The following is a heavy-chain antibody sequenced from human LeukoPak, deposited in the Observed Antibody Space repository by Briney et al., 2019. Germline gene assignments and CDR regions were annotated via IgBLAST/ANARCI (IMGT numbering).Heavy chain of an antibody. D-gene: IGHD2-15*01. CDR1: GYTFTGYY. J-gene: IGHJ6*02. Sequence: ASVKVSCKASGYTFTGYYMHWVRQAPGQGLEWMGWINPNSGGTNYAQKFQGWVTMTTDTSTSTAYMELRSLRSDDTAVYYCARGRGGTQPYYYYGMDVWGQGTTVTVSS. V-gene: IGHV1-2*04. CDR2: INPNSGGT. CDR3: ARGRGGTQPYYYYGMDV.